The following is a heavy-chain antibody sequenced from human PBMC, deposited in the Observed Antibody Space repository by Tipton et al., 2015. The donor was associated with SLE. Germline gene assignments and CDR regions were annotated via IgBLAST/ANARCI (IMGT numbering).Heavy chain of an antibody. Sequence: TLSLTCSVSGGSINSGNYYWSWIRQPAGEGLEWIGRIYTTGTTNYNPSLKSRVTMSIDTSKNQFPLRLTSVTAADTAVYYCARHDYTGWGHFHHWGQGTLVIVSS. CDR2: IYTTGTT. CDR3: ARHDYTGWGHFHH. V-gene: IGHV4-61*02. J-gene: IGHJ1*01. CDR1: GGSINSGNYY. D-gene: IGHD4/OR15-4a*01.